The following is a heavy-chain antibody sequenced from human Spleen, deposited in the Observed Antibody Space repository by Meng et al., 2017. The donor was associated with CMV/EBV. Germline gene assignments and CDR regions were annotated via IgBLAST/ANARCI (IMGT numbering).Heavy chain of an antibody. CDR2: TNPGAGST. Sequence: ASVKVSCKASGYTFTNYFIHWVRQAPGQGLEWVGFTNPGAGSTSYAQKFQGRVTMTSDTSTRTVYMELSSLRSEDTAVYYCARSLGIPGYHYYGMDVWGQGTTVTVSS. D-gene: IGHD7-27*01. V-gene: IGHV1-46*01. CDR3: ARSLGIPGYHYYGMDV. J-gene: IGHJ6*02. CDR1: GYTFTNYF.